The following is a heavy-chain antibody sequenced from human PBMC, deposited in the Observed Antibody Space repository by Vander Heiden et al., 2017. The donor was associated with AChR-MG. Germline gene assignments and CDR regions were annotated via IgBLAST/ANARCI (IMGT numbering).Heavy chain of an antibody. CDR3: AREYTGTHINWFDP. CDR2: IRHGGNT. J-gene: IGHJ5*02. D-gene: IGHD5-18*01. V-gene: IGHV4-38-2*02. Sequence: QVQLQESGPGLVKPSETLSLSCAVSGYSITSRYYWGWIRQSPGKGLEWIGSIRHGGNTYYNPSLQSRVTISLDTSQNQLSLRLISVTAADTAVYYCAREYTGTHINWFDPWGQGILVTVSS. CDR1: GYSITSRYY.